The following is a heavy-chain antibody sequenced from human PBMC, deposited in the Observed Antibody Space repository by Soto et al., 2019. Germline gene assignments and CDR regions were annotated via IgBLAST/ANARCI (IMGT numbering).Heavy chain of an antibody. CDR3: ARDWYSSSSGFDY. Sequence: PGGSLRLSCAASGFTFSSYSMNWVRQAPGEGLEWVSSISSSSSYIYYADSVKGRFTIYRDNAKNSLYLQMNSLRAEDTAVYYCARDWYSSSSGFDYWGQGTLVTVSS. D-gene: IGHD6-6*01. CDR1: GFTFSSYS. V-gene: IGHV3-21*01. CDR2: ISSSSSYI. J-gene: IGHJ4*02.